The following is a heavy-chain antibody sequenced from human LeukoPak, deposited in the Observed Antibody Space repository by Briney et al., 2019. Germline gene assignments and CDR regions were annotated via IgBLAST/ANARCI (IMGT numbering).Heavy chain of an antibody. Sequence: WASVKVSCKASGYTFTSYGISWVRQAPGQGLEWMGWISAYNGNTNYAQKLQGRVTMTTDTSTSTAYMELRSLRSDDTAVYYCARDLAPGYSSSWSPNDAFDIWGQGTMVTVSS. V-gene: IGHV1-18*01. CDR2: ISAYNGNT. D-gene: IGHD6-13*01. CDR1: GYTFTSYG. J-gene: IGHJ3*02. CDR3: ARDLAPGYSSSWSPNDAFDI.